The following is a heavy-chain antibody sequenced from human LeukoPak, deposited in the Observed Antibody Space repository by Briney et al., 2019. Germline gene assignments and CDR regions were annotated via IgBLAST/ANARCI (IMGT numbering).Heavy chain of an antibody. CDR2: IYSSGTT. V-gene: IGHV4-31*03. CDR3: ARDRSSYDLTDI. J-gene: IGHJ3*02. CDR1: GGSIISGGYY. D-gene: IGHD5-12*01. Sequence: SETLSLTCTVSGGSIISGGYYWSWIRQHPGKGLEWIGYIYSSGTTYYNPSLKSRVTISVDTSKNQFSLRVSSVTAADTAFYYCARDRSSYDLTDIWGQGTMVTVSS.